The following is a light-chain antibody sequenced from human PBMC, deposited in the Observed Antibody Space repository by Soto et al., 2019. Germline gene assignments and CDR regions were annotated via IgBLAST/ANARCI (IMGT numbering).Light chain of an antibody. CDR2: KAS. V-gene: IGKV1-5*03. CDR1: QSISAW. Sequence: DIQMTQSPSTLSGSVGDRVTIPCRASQSISAWLAWYQQKPGKAPKLLIYKASNLRSDVPSRFSGSGSGTEFTLTISSLQPDDFAIYYCQQYHGYSWTFGQGTKVDI. CDR3: QQYHGYSWT. J-gene: IGKJ1*01.